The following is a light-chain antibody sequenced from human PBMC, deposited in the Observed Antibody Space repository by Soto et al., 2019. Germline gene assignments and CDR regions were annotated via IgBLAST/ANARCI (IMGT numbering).Light chain of an antibody. CDR2: DNN. V-gene: IGLV1-51*01. CDR1: SSNIENNY. J-gene: IGLJ2*01. Sequence: QSVLTQPPSVSAAPRQKVTSSCAGSSSNIENNYVSWYQHLPGTAPKLLIFDNNKRPSGIPDRFSGSKSGTSATLGITGLQTGDEADYYCGTWDSSLSAVVFGGGTKLTVL. CDR3: GTWDSSLSAVV.